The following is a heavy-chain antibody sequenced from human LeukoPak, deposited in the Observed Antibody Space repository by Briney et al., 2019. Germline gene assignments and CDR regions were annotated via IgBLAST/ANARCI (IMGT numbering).Heavy chain of an antibody. V-gene: IGHV3-23*01. CDR3: ARDDGYYGSGSYYAIDY. CDR2: ISGSGGST. Sequence: PGGSLRLSCAASGFTFSSYAMSWVRQAPGKGLEWVSAISGSGGSTYYADSVKGRFTISRDNSKNTLYLQMNSLRAEDTAVYYCARDDGYYGSGSYYAIDYWGQGTLVTVSS. J-gene: IGHJ4*02. D-gene: IGHD3-10*01. CDR1: GFTFSSYA.